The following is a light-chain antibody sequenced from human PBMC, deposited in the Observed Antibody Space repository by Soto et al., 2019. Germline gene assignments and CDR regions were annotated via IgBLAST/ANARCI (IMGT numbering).Light chain of an antibody. CDR1: SSNIGNNY. CDR3: GTWDSSLSAVV. CDR2: DNN. V-gene: IGLV1-51*01. J-gene: IGLJ2*01. Sequence: QSVLTQPPSVSAAPGQRVTISCSGSSSNIGNNYVSWYQQLPGTAPKFLIYDNNKRPSGIPARFSGSKSGTSATLGITGLQTGDEAEYYCGTWDSSLSAVVFGGGTQLTVL.